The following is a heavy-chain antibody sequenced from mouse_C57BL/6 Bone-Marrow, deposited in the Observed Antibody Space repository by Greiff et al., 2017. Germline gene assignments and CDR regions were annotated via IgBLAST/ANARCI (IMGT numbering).Heavy chain of an antibody. CDR3: ARRDFYGSRHYYAMDF. V-gene: IGHV1-55*01. D-gene: IGHD1-1*01. CDR1: GYTFTSYW. J-gene: IGHJ4*01. CDR2: IYPGSGST. Sequence: QVQLQQPGAELVKPGASVKMSCKASGYTFTSYWITWVKQRPGQGLEWIGDIYPGSGSTNYNEKFKSKATLTVDTSSSTAYLQLSSLTSVDSAVYYCARRDFYGSRHYYAMDFWGRGTSVTVSS.